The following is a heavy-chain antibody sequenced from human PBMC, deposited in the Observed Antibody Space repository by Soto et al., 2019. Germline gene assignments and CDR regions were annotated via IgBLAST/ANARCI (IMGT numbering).Heavy chain of an antibody. Sequence: ASVKVSCKASGYTFTSYGISWVQQAPGQGLEWMGWISAYNGNTNYAQKLQGRVTMTTDTSTSTAYMELRSLRSDDTAVYYCARDTPVGATTDFDYWGQGTLVTVSS. D-gene: IGHD1-26*01. J-gene: IGHJ4*02. V-gene: IGHV1-18*01. CDR1: GYTFTSYG. CDR3: ARDTPVGATTDFDY. CDR2: ISAYNGNT.